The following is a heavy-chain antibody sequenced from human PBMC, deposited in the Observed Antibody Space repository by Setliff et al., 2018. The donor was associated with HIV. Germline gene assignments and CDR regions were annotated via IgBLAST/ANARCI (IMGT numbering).Heavy chain of an antibody. V-gene: IGHV4-4*02. CDR3: AASVADYGKGGGMGY. Sequence: PSETLSLTCAVSVGSISSTNWWTWVRQPPGKGLEWIGEIYHSGTTKYNPSLESRVIISIDKSKKHFSLRLSAVTAADTAVYYCAASVADYGKGGGMGYWGQGTTVTVSS. CDR1: VGSISSTNW. J-gene: IGHJ6*02. CDR2: IYHSGTT. D-gene: IGHD3-10*01.